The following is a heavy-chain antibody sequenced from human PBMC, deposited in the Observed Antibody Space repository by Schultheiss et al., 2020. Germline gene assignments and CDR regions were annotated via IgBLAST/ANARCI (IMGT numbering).Heavy chain of an antibody. V-gene: IGHV3-64D*08. CDR1: GFTFSSFS. CDR2: ISSNGGST. J-gene: IGHJ4*02. CDR3: VKVAWIQLWSFYFDY. D-gene: IGHD5-18*01. Sequence: GGSLRLSCAASGFTFSSFSLNWVRQAPGKGLEYVSAISSNGGSTYYADSVKGRFTISRDNSKNTLYLQMSSLRAEDTAVYYCVKVAWIQLWSFYFDYWGQGTLVTVSS.